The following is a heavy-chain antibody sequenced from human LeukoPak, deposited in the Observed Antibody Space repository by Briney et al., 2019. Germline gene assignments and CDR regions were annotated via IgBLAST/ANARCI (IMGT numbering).Heavy chain of an antibody. CDR1: GYSFTSYW. Sequence: GESLKISCKGSGYSFTSYWIGWVRQMPGKGLEWTGIIYPGDSDTRYSPSFQGQVTISADKSISTAYLQWSSLKASDTAMYYCATQKPYYYDSSGYFDYWGQGTLVTVSS. CDR2: IYPGDSDT. V-gene: IGHV5-51*01. J-gene: IGHJ4*02. CDR3: ATQKPYYYDSSGYFDY. D-gene: IGHD3-22*01.